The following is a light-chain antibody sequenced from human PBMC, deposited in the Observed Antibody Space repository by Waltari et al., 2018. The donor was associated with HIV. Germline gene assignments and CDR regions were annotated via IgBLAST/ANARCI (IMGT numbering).Light chain of an antibody. V-gene: IGLV1-40*01. Sequence: HSVLTQPPSVSGAPRQKVPISCPGSSSNIGASYAVHWYQQLPGTAPRLLIHGNRYRPSGVPDRFSGSRYGTSASLAITGLQAEDEDDYYCQSYDSNLSGSVFGGGTKLTVL. CDR2: GNR. CDR1: SSNIGASYA. CDR3: QSYDSNLSGSV. J-gene: IGLJ2*01.